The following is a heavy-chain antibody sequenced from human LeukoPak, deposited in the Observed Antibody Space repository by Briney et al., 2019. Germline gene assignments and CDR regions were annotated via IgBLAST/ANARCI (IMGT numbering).Heavy chain of an antibody. V-gene: IGHV4-59*01. CDR3: AKVSWESTHQDFDC. CDR1: GGSFSGYY. J-gene: IGHJ4*02. D-gene: IGHD5/OR15-5a*01. Sequence: SETLSLTCAVYGGSFSGYYWNWIRQPPGKGLEWIGYIYHSGSTNYNHSFRSRVTISLDRSKSHFSLNLTSVTPADTAIYYCAKVSWESTHQDFDCWGQGTLVTVSS. CDR2: IYHSGST.